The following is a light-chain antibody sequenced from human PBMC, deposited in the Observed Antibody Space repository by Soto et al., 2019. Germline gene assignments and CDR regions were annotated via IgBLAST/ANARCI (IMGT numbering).Light chain of an antibody. J-gene: IGLJ2*01. Sequence: QPVLTQPPSASGAPGQRVTISCSGGSSNIGSNNVNWYQQFPGTAPKLLIYSSSQRPSGVPARFSGSKSGTSASLAIRGLQSEDEADYYCATWDDSLNGVIFGGGTKLTVL. CDR1: SSNIGSNN. V-gene: IGLV1-44*01. CDR2: SSS. CDR3: ATWDDSLNGVI.